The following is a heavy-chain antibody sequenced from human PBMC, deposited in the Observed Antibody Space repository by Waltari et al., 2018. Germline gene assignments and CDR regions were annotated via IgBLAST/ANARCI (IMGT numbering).Heavy chain of an antibody. Sequence: EVQLEESGGGVVQPGGSLRLSCAASGFTFDDFARHGVRQAPGKGLEWVSLITWDARSTYYADSVKGRFAISRDNGKDFLYLQMNSLRPDDTALYYCVKEAAGYDSLIANGLDVWGQGTTVTVSS. V-gene: IGHV3-43D*04. CDR2: ITWDARST. CDR1: GFTFDDFA. CDR3: VKEAAGYDSLIANGLDV. J-gene: IGHJ6*02. D-gene: IGHD3-9*01.